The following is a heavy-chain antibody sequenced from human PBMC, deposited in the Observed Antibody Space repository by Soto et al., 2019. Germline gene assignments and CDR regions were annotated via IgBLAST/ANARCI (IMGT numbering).Heavy chain of an antibody. CDR2: INPNGGST. CDR3: AREQGLRPGGGGTEPLDI. V-gene: IGHV1-46*03. Sequence: QVQLVQSGAEVKKPGASVKISCEASGYSFTSQYVHWVRQAPGQGLEWMGIINPNGGSTTYAQKFQGRGPMNQDTSTSTVYMELSSLTSEGTAVYFCAREQGLRPGGGGTEPLDIWGQGTMVTVAS. D-gene: IGHD6-25*01. CDR1: GYSFTSQY. J-gene: IGHJ3*02.